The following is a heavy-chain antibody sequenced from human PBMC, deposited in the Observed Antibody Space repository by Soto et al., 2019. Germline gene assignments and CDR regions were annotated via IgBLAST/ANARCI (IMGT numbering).Heavy chain of an antibody. J-gene: IGHJ6*03. CDR3: ARGEYLLPPQFYYYMDV. D-gene: IGHD2-2*01. CDR1: GYTFTSYG. CDR2: ISAYNGNT. Sequence: QVQLVQSGAEVKKPGASGKVSCKASGYTFTSYGISWVRQAPGQGLWWMGGISAYNGNTNNAQKLQGRVTMTADTSTSTAYMELRSLRSDDTAVYYCARGEYLLPPQFYYYMDVWGKGTTVTVSS. V-gene: IGHV1-18*01.